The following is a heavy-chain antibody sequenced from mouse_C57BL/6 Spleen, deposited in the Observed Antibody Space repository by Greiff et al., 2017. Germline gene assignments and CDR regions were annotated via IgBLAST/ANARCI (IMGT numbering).Heavy chain of an antibody. CDR2: IDPEDGDT. D-gene: IGHD1-1*01. Sequence: EVQLQQSGAELVRPGASVKLSCTASGFNIKDYYMHWVKQRPEQGLEWIGRIDPEDGDTEYAPKFQGKATMTADTSSNTAYLQLSSLTSEDTAVYYCTTDYYGSSYAMDYWGQRTSVTVSS. CDR3: TTDYYGSSYAMDY. V-gene: IGHV14-1*01. CDR1: GFNIKDYY. J-gene: IGHJ4*01.